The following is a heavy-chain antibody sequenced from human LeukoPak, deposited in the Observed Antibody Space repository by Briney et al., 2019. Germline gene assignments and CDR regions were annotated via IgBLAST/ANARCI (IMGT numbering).Heavy chain of an antibody. Sequence: ASVKVSCKASGYTFTSYYMHWVRQAPGQGLEWMGTINPSGGSTSYAQKFQGRVTMTRDTSTSTVYMELSSLRSEDTAVYYCARDLSSAHFDYWGQGTLVTVSS. CDR1: GYTFTSYY. CDR3: ARDLSSAHFDY. V-gene: IGHV1-46*01. CDR2: INPSGGST. J-gene: IGHJ4*02. D-gene: IGHD3-22*01.